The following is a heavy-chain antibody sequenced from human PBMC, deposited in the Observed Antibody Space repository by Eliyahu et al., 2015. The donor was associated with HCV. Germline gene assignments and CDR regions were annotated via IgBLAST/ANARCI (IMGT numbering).Heavy chain of an antibody. Sequence: QVQLQQWGAGLLKPSETLSLTCAVYGGSFSGYYWSWIRQPPGKGLEWIGEINHSGSTNYNPSLKSRVTISVDTSKNQFSLKLSSVTAADTAVYYCARKTTVTTWRNWFDPWGQGTLVTVSS. CDR3: ARKTTVTTWRNWFDP. CDR2: INHSGST. D-gene: IGHD4-17*01. CDR1: GGSFSGYY. J-gene: IGHJ5*02. V-gene: IGHV4-34*01.